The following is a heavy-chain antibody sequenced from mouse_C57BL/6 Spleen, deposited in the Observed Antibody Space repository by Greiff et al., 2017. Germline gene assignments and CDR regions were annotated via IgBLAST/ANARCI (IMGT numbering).Heavy chain of an antibody. CDR2: IDPSDSYT. V-gene: IGHV1-50*01. J-gene: IGHJ2*01. Sequence: QVQLQQPGAELVKPGASVKLSCKASGYTFTSYWMQWVKQRPGQGLEWIGEIDPSDSYTNYNQKFKGKATLTVDTSSSTAYMQLSSLTSEDSAVYYCATRTWVYWGQGTTLTVSS. CDR3: ATRTWVY. CDR1: GYTFTSYW.